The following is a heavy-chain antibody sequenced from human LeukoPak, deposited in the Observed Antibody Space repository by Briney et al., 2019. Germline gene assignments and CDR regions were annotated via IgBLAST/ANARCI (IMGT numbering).Heavy chain of an antibody. CDR1: DFSLRPSGMC. V-gene: IGHV2-70*11. CDR2: IDWDDDK. J-gene: IGHJ4*02. Sequence: SGPALALPTQTLTLPYTFCDFSLRPSGMCVSWIRQPPGKALEWLARIDWDDDKHYSTSLKTRLTISKDTSKSQVVFTMTNMDPVDTATYYCARVQWSGSYFDYWGQGTLVTVSS. D-gene: IGHD1-26*01. CDR3: ARVQWSGSYFDY.